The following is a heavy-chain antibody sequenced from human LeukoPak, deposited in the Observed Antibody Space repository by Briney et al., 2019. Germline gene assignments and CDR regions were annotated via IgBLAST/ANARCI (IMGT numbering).Heavy chain of an antibody. D-gene: IGHD1-7*01. CDR1: GFTFSSNS. Sequence: GGSLRLSCAASGFTFSSNSMNWVRQAPGKGLEWVSYISSGSGTIYYADSVKGRFTISRDNAKNSLYLQMNSLRAEDTAVYYCPLELGEGFDYWGQGTLVTVSS. CDR3: PLELGEGFDY. J-gene: IGHJ4*02. V-gene: IGHV3-48*01. CDR2: ISSGSGTI.